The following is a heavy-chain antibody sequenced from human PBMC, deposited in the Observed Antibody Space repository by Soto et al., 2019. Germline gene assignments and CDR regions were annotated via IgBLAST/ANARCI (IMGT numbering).Heavy chain of an antibody. J-gene: IGHJ2*01. Sequence: QVQLVQSGAEVKKPGSSVTVSCKASGGTFSSYTISWVRQAPGQGLEWMGGIIPIFGTANYAQKFQGRVTSXXAXSXXTACMELRSLRSEDTAVYYCARGNHRWLQLWYFDLWGRGTLVTVSS. CDR1: GGTFSSYT. D-gene: IGHD5-12*01. CDR2: IIPIFGTA. CDR3: ARGNHRWLQLWYFDL. V-gene: IGHV1-69*12.